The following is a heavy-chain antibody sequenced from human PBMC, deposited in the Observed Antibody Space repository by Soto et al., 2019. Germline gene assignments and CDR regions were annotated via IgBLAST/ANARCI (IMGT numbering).Heavy chain of an antibody. V-gene: IGHV3-23*01. CDR1: GFTFSSYG. CDR2: ISDSDST. CDR3: ANLVLLDY. D-gene: IGHD6-6*01. Sequence: GGSLRLSCAASGFTFSSYGMCWVRQAPGKVLEWVSTISDSDSTYYADSVKGRFTISRDNTKNTLYLQMNSLRAEDTALYYCANLVLLDYWGQGTLVTVSS. J-gene: IGHJ4*02.